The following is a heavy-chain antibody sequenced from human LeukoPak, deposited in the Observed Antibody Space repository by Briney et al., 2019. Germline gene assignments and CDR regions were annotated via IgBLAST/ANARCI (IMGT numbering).Heavy chain of an antibody. V-gene: IGHV4-38-2*01. D-gene: IGHD2-21*01. Sequence: SETLSLTCGVSDYSISSDYYWGWIRQPDGKGLEWIGHVYISGSTKSNPSLKSRVTVSVDKSKNQFSLKLSSVTAADTAVYYCARSYYNPDSDYYYYMDVWGKGTTVTVSS. CDR3: ARSYYNPDSDYYYYMDV. CDR1: DYSISSDYY. J-gene: IGHJ6*03. CDR2: VYISGST.